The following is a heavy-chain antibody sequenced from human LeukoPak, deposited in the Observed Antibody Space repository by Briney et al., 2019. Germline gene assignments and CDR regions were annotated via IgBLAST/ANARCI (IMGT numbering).Heavy chain of an antibody. CDR3: ARDGALDTATKHFDY. CDR2: IYYSGST. D-gene: IGHD5-18*01. Sequence: SETLSLTCTVSGGSISSYYWSWIRQPPGKGLEWIGYIYYSGSTNYNPSLKSRVTISVDTSKNQFSLQLNSVTPEDTAVYYCARDGALDTATKHFDYWGQGTLVTVSS. V-gene: IGHV4-59*12. CDR1: GGSISSYY. J-gene: IGHJ4*02.